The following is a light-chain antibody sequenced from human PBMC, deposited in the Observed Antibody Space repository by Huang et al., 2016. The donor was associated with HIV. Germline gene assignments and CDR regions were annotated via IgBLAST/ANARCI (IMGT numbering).Light chain of an antibody. Sequence: EIVLTQSPGILSLSPGERAALFCRASESVISDYLAWYQLRPGQPPRLLIYGASSRAPGIPERFSGSGSGTDFTLTISRLEPEDLAVYYCQQYGDSPRTFGQGTRVEIK. CDR3: QQYGDSPRT. CDR2: GAS. CDR1: ESVISDY. V-gene: IGKV3-20*01. J-gene: IGKJ1*01.